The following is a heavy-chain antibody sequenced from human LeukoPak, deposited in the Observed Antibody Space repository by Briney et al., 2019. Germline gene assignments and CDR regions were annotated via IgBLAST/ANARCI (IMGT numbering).Heavy chain of an antibody. D-gene: IGHD3-16*01. V-gene: IGHV4-59*01. CDR2: IYYSGST. CDR3: ATGGRLYYFDY. J-gene: IGHJ4*02. Sequence: SETLSLTCTVSGGSISSYYWSWIRQPPGKGLEWIGYIYYSGSTNYNPSLKSRVTMSVDTSKNQFSLKLSSVTAADTAVYYCATGGRLYYFDYWGQGTLVTVSS. CDR1: GGSISSYY.